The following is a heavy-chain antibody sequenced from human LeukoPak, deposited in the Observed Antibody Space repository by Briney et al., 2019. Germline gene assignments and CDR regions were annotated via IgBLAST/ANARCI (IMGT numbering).Heavy chain of an antibody. CDR2: IYYSGST. V-gene: IGHV4-59*01. Sequence: SETLSLTCTVSGGSISSYYWSWIRQPPGKGLEWIGYIYYSGSTNYNPSLKSPVTISVDTSKNQFSLKLSSVTAADTAVYYCARTTEGGYTYDYFYYYYMDVWGKGTTVTISS. J-gene: IGHJ6*03. CDR3: ARTTEGGYTYDYFYYYYMDV. CDR1: GGSISSYY. D-gene: IGHD5-18*01.